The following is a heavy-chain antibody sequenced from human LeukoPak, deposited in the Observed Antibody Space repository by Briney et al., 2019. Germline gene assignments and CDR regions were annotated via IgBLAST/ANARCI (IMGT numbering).Heavy chain of an antibody. CDR1: GGSISSYY. Sequence: PSETLSLTCTVSGGSISSYYWSWIRQPPGKGLEWIGYIYYSGSTNYNPSLKSRVTISVDTSKNQFSLKLSSVTAADTAVYYCARGDYYYYMDVWGQGTLVTVSS. J-gene: IGHJ6*03. V-gene: IGHV4-59*01. CDR2: IYYSGST. CDR3: ARGDYYYYMDV.